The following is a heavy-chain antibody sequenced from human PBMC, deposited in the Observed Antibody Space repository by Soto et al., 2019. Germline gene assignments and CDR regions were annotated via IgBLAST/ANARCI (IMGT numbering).Heavy chain of an antibody. CDR3: ARDRYGDFVHVC. CDR1: GLTFSCYC. V-gene: IGHV3-48*01. J-gene: IGHJ4*02. Sequence: GTQRLPCSACGLTFSCYCLNWARQDPGKGLEWVSYISSSRSTIYYANSVKGRFTISRDYAKNSLYLQMNSLRAEDTAVYYCARDRYGDFVHVCGGQGTLVTVSS. CDR2: ISSSRSTI. D-gene: IGHD4-17*01.